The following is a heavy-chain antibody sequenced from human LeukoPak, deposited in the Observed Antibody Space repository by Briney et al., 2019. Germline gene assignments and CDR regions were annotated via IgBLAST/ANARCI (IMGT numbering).Heavy chain of an antibody. CDR3: AKDIWGRYSSSSWEYYYYGMDV. Sequence: PGGSLRLSCAASGFTFSSYGMHWVRQAPGKGLEWVAVIWYDGSNKYYADSVKGRFTISRDNSKNTLYLQMNSLRAEDTALYYCAKDIWGRYSSSSWEYYYYGMDVWGQGTTVTVSS. V-gene: IGHV3-33*06. CDR2: IWYDGSNK. J-gene: IGHJ6*02. CDR1: GFTFSSYG. D-gene: IGHD6-6*01.